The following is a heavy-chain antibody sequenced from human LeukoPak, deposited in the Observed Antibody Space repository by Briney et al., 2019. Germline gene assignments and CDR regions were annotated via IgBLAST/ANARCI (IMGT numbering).Heavy chain of an antibody. CDR2: IIPHTGGA. CDR1: GYTFTGYY. V-gene: IGHV1-2*02. D-gene: IGHD1-1*01. Sequence: ASVKVSCKASGYTFTGYYLHWVRQAPGQGLEWMGWIIPHTGGAEYAQRFQGRVTMTRDTSISTVYMQLSSLRSDDTAIYFCARDRGQLPYHFDYWGQGTLVTVSS. J-gene: IGHJ4*02. CDR3: ARDRGQLPYHFDY.